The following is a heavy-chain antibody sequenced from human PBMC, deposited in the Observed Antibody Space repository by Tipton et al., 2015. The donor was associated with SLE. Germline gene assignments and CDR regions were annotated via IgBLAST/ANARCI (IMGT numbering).Heavy chain of an antibody. CDR2: INHLSMT. Sequence: LRLSCAVQGESFNDFYWSWIRQPPGKGLEWIGEINHLSMTNYNPSLEGRVTISVDTSKNQFSLKVSSVTAADTAVYYCARDPPSSYYYGMDVWGQGTTVTVSS. D-gene: IGHD3-16*01. CDR3: ARDPPSSYYYGMDV. J-gene: IGHJ6*02. V-gene: IGHV4-34*09. CDR1: GESFNDFY.